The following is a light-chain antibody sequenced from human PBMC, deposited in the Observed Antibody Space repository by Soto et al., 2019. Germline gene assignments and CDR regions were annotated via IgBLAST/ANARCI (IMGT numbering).Light chain of an antibody. Sequence: QSALTQPPSASGSPGQSVAISCTGTSSDVGGYNYVSWFQQHPGKAPKVMIYEGSKRPSGVPDRFSGSKSGNTASLTVSGLQPEDEADYYCTSYAGSNNVVFGGGTKLTVL. CDR1: SSDVGGYNY. CDR2: EGS. CDR3: TSYAGSNNVV. J-gene: IGLJ2*01. V-gene: IGLV2-8*01.